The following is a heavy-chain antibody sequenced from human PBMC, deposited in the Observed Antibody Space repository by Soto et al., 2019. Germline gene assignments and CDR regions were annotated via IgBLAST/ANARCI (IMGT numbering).Heavy chain of an antibody. CDR1: GYTFTSYA. CDR3: ARERDYIWGSYRYFDY. V-gene: IGHV1-3*01. Sequence: ASVKVSCKASGYTFTSYAMHWVRQAPGQRLEWMGWINAGNGKTKYSQKFQGRVTITRDTSASTAYMELSSLRSEDTAVFYCARERDYIWGSYRYFDYWGQGTLVTVSS. CDR2: INAGNGKT. D-gene: IGHD3-16*02. J-gene: IGHJ4*02.